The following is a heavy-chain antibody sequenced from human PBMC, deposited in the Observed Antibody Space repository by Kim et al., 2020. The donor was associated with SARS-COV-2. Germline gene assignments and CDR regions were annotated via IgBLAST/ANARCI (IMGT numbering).Heavy chain of an antibody. D-gene: IGHD3-10*01. Sequence: SETLSLTCTVSGASISSSPYYWCWIRQPPGKGLEWIGSIHYGGTTYYNPSLKSRLTISVDTSKYQFSLKVISVTAADTAVYYCARGGYGSGSYGMGVWGQGTTVTVSS. CDR2: IHYGGTT. CDR1: GASISSSPYY. CDR3: ARGGYGSGSYGMGV. V-gene: IGHV4-39*01. J-gene: IGHJ6*02.